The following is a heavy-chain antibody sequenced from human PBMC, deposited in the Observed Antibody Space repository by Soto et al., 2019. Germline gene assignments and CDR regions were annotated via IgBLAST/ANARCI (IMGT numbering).Heavy chain of an antibody. J-gene: IGHJ6*02. V-gene: IGHV3-30-3*01. CDR3: ARDQGGYSGYGPDYYYYGMDV. CDR1: GFTFSSYA. CDR2: ISYDGSNK. D-gene: IGHD5-12*01. Sequence: GGSLRLSCAASGFTFSSYAMHWVRQAPGKGLEWVAVISYDGSNKYYADSVKGRFTISRDNSKNTLYLQMNSLRAEDTAVYYCARDQGGYSGYGPDYYYYGMDVWGQGTTVTVSS.